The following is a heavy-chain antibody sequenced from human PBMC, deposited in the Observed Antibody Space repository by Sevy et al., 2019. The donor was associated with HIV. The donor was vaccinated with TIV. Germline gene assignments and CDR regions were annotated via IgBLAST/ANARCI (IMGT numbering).Heavy chain of an antibody. D-gene: IGHD3-22*01. CDR3: ARALDYYDSNGFYY. V-gene: IGHV3-21*01. CDR1: GFTFSDYD. CDR2: ISSRSSYI. Sequence: GGSLRLSCAASGFTFSDYDMNWVRQAPGKGLEWVSSISSRSSYIHYTDSVKGRFTISRDNAKNALFLQMHSLRAEDRAVYYCARALDYYDSNGFYYWGQGTLVTVSS. J-gene: IGHJ4*02.